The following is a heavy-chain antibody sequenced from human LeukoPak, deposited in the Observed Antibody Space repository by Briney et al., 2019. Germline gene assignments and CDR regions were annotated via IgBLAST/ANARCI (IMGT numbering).Heavy chain of an antibody. D-gene: IGHD3-10*01. Sequence: GGSLRLSCAASGFTFSDYYMTWIRQAPGKGLEWISYISSSGSTIYYAGSVKGRFTISRDNAKNSLYLQMNSLRAEDTAVYYCAKGEVRGVRFYGMDVWGQGTTVTVSS. CDR2: ISSSGSTI. CDR3: AKGEVRGVRFYGMDV. J-gene: IGHJ6*02. CDR1: GFTFSDYY. V-gene: IGHV3-11*01.